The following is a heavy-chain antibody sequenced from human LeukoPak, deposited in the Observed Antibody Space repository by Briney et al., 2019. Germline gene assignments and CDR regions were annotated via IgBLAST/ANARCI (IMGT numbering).Heavy chain of an antibody. CDR1: GLTFSNHW. CDR3: ATVFDY. D-gene: IGHD4-17*01. CDR2: IDGDGSGT. Sequence: GGSLRLSCAASGLTFSNHWMHWVRQAPGKGLVWVSRIDGDGSGTSYADSVKGRFTISRDNAKNTSYLQMGSLRAEDSAVYYCATVFDYRGQGTLVTVSS. V-gene: IGHV3-74*01. J-gene: IGHJ4*02.